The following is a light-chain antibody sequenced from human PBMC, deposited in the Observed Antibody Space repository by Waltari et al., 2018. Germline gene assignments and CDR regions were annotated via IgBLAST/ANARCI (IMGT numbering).Light chain of an antibody. CDR3: ATWDDSLTAVV. Sequence: QSVLTQPPSVSAAPGQKVTISCSGSRSNIGTSVVSWYQQLPVSAPKPLFSENEKRRSGTPDRFAGARSGKSAHLDSTGRQTGDEADYYCATWDDSLTAVVFGGGTKVTFL. CDR2: ENE. CDR1: RSNIGTSV. J-gene: IGLJ2*01. V-gene: IGLV1-51*02.